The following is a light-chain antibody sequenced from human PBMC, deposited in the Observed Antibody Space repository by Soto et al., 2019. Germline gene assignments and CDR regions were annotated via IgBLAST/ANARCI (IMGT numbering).Light chain of an antibody. V-gene: IGLV2-14*03. CDR2: VVG. CDR1: SSDVGNYDY. Sequence: QSALTQPASVSGSPGQSITISCTGTSSDVGNYDYVSWYQQYPGKAPKLMIYVVGRRPSGVSNRFSGSKSGNTASLTISGLQAEDEADYYCTSYTPSSTYVFGTGTKLTVL. CDR3: TSYTPSSTYV. J-gene: IGLJ1*01.